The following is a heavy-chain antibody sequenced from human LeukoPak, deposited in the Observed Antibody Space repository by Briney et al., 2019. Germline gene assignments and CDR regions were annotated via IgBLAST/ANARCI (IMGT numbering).Heavy chain of an antibody. Sequence: GGSLRLSCAASGFTFSSYWMHWVREAPGKGLVWVSRINSDGSSTSYADSVKGRFTISRDNAKNTLYLQMNSLRAEDTAVYYCARDRGYGYLFDYWGQGTLVTVSS. V-gene: IGHV3-74*01. CDR2: INSDGSST. CDR1: GFTFSSYW. D-gene: IGHD5-18*01. CDR3: ARDRGYGYLFDY. J-gene: IGHJ4*02.